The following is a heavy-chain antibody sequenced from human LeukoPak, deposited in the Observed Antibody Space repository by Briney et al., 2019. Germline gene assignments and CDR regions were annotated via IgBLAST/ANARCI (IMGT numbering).Heavy chain of an antibody. V-gene: IGHV4-34*01. CDR3: ARGSQSLGYCSGGSCRAKIFDY. Sequence: SETLSLTCAVYGGSFGGYYWSWIRQPPGKGLEWIGEINHSGSTNYNPSLKSRVTISVDTSKNQFSLKLSSVTAADTAVYYCARGSQSLGYCSGGSCRAKIFDYWGQGTLVTVSS. J-gene: IGHJ4*02. CDR2: INHSGST. D-gene: IGHD2-15*01. CDR1: GGSFGGYY.